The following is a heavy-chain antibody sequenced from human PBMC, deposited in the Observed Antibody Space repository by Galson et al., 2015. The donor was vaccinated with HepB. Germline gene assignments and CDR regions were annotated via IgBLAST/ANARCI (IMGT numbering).Heavy chain of an antibody. CDR1: GGSISSSSYY. D-gene: IGHD2-15*01. J-gene: IGHJ3*02. Sequence: SETLSLTCTVSGGSISSSSYYWGWIRQPPGKGLEWIGSIYYSGSTYYNPSLKSRVTISVDTPKNQFSLKLSSVTAADTAVYYCARLDLEGGGGAFDIWGQGTMVTVSS. V-gene: IGHV4-39*01. CDR2: IYYSGST. CDR3: ARLDLEGGGGAFDI.